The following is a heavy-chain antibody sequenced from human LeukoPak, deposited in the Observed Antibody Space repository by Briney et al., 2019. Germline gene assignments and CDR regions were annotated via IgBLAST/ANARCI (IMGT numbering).Heavy chain of an antibody. CDR2: IITIFGTA. CDR3: ARAPVAMVFHLPDY. D-gene: IGHD5-18*01. V-gene: IGHV1-69*01. J-gene: IGHJ4*02. CDR1: GGTFSSYA. Sequence: SVKVSCTASGGTFSSYAISWVRQAPGQGLEWMGGIITIFGTANYAQKFQGRVTITADESTSTAYMELSSLRSEDTAVYYCARAPVAMVFHLPDYWGQGTLVTVSS.